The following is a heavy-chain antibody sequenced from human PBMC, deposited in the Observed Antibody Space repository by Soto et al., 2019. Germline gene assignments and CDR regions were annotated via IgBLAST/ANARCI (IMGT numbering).Heavy chain of an antibody. CDR3: ASPLELRSSGTRYYYYGMDV. CDR1: GFTLSSSA. V-gene: IGHV1-58*01. Sequence: SVKVSCKTSGFTLSSSAVHWVRQARGHRLQWIGWIDVGSGNANYAQMDQERVTISRDMSTSTAYMELTSLRPEDTAVYYCASPLELRSSGTRYYYYGMDVWSQGTTVTVSS. D-gene: IGHD1-7*01. J-gene: IGHJ6*02. CDR2: IDVGSGNA.